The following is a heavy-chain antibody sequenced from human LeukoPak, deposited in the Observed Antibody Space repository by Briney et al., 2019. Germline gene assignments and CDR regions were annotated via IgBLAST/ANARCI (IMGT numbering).Heavy chain of an antibody. CDR2: MYTSGST. V-gene: IGHV4-4*07. CDR1: GGSISSYY. CDR3: ARDSPERGYSYGPLDNYFYY. D-gene: IGHD5-18*01. J-gene: IGHJ4*02. Sequence: SETLSLTCSVSGGSISSYYWSWIRQPAGKGLEWIGRMYTSGSTNYNPSLKSRVTMSLDTSKNHLSLKLSSVTAADTAVYYCARDSPERGYSYGPLDNYFYYWGQGTLVTVFS.